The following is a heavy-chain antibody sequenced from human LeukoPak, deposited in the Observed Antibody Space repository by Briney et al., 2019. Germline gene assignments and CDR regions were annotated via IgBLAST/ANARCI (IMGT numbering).Heavy chain of an antibody. CDR3: ARLAAHYGMDV. CDR2: IYNGGST. CDR1: GXTVTSNH. V-gene: IGHV3-53*01. J-gene: IGHJ6*02. Sequence: QPGGSLRLSFAASGXTVTSNHMSWVRQAPGKGLEWVSIIYNGGSTYYGDSVKGRFIVSRDNSKNTLYLQLNSLRTEDTAIYYCARLAAHYGMDVWGQGTTVTVSS. D-gene: IGHD2-15*01.